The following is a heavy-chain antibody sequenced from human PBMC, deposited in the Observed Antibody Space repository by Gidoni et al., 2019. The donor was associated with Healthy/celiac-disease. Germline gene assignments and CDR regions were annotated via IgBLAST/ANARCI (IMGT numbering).Heavy chain of an antibody. D-gene: IGHD1-1*01. CDR3: AKDRGGGTTGPFWFDP. V-gene: IGHV3-30*18. CDR1: RFTFISQG. J-gene: IGHJ5*02. Sequence: QGQLVESGGGVVQPGRAMRPASEAPRFTFISQGMHWVRQAPGKGLGSVPVISYDGSNKYYADSVKVRFTISTDNSKNTLYLQMNSLRAEDTAVYYCAKDRGGGTTGPFWFDPCGQGTLVTVSS. CDR2: ISYDGSNK.